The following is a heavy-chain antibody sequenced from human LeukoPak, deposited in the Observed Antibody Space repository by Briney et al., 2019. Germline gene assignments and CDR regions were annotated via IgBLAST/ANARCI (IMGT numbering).Heavy chain of an antibody. CDR3: ARGLCGGDCYSD. J-gene: IGHJ4*02. CDR2: ISSTSTYI. Sequence: GGSLRLSCAASGFTFSTYFMNWVRQAPGKGLEWVSSISSTSTYIYYADSVRGRFTISRDNAKNSLYLQMNSLRAEDTAAYYCARGLCGGDCYSDWGQGTLVTVSS. V-gene: IGHV3-21*01. D-gene: IGHD2-21*02. CDR1: GFTFSTYF.